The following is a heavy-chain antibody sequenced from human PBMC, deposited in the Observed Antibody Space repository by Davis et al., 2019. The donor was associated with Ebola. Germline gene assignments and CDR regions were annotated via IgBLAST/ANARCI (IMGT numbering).Heavy chain of an antibody. D-gene: IGHD2-2*01. J-gene: IGHJ2*01. CDR2: ISSSSSYT. V-gene: IGHV3-11*06. CDR3: AREATRGWYFDL. Sequence: GESLKISCAASGFTFSDYYMSWIRQAPGTGLEWVSYISSSSSYTNYADSVKGRFTISSDNAKNSLYLQMNSLRAEDTAVYYCAREATRGWYFDLWGRGTLVTVSS. CDR1: GFTFSDYY.